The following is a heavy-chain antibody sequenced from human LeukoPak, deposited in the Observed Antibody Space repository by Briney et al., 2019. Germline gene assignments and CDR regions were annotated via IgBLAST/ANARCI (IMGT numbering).Heavy chain of an antibody. Sequence: GGSLRLSCAASGFTFSSYSMNWVRQAPGKGLEWVSYFGFSADIQSYADSVKGRFTISRDNAKSSLYLQMNSLRAEDTAVYSCARDYNWGFDYWGQGILVTVFS. CDR3: ARDYNWGFDY. V-gene: IGHV3-48*01. CDR2: FGFSADIQ. CDR1: GFTFSSYS. D-gene: IGHD1-20*01. J-gene: IGHJ4*02.